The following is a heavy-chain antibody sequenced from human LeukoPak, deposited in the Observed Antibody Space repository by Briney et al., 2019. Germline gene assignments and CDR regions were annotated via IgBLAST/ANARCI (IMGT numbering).Heavy chain of an antibody. CDR2: ITGDGGGT. Sequence: GGSLRLSCAASGSTFDDYAMHWVRQAPGKCLEWVSFITGDGGGTYYADSVKGRFTISRDNSKHSLYLLMNSLRTEDTAFYYCARDKETSGWLNWGQGTLVTVSS. V-gene: IGHV3-43*02. CDR1: GSTFDDYA. J-gene: IGHJ4*02. CDR3: ARDKETSGWLN. D-gene: IGHD6-19*01.